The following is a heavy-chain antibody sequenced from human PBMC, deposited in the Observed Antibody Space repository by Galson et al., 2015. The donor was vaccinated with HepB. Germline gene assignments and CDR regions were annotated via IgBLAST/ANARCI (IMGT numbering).Heavy chain of an antibody. D-gene: IGHD3-22*01. J-gene: IGHJ4*02. CDR1: GFTFSSYA. CDR3: VKDTTYYYDTPMG. V-gene: IGHV3-64D*06. Sequence: SLRLSCAASGFTFSSYAMHWVRQAPGKGLEYVSAISSNGGSTYYADSVKGRFTISRDNSKNTLYLQMSSLRAEDTAVYYCVKDTTYYYDTPMGWGQGTLVTVSS. CDR2: ISSNGGST.